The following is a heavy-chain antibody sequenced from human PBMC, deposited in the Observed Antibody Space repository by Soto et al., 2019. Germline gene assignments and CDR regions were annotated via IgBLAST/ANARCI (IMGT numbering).Heavy chain of an antibody. V-gene: IGHV1-69*13. D-gene: IGHD6-19*01. Sequence: GASVKVSCKASGGTFSSYAISWVRQAPGQGLEWMGGIIPIFGTANYAQKFQGRVTITADESTSTAYMELSSLRSEDTAVYYCARDPEWLGIAVAAQSRYYYGMDAWGQGTTVTVAS. CDR1: GGTFSSYA. J-gene: IGHJ6*02. CDR2: IIPIFGTA. CDR3: ARDPEWLGIAVAAQSRYYYGMDA.